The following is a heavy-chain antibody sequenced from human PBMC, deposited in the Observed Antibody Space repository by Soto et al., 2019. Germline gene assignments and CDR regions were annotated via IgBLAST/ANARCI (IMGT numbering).Heavy chain of an antibody. J-gene: IGHJ5*02. V-gene: IGHV4-39*01. D-gene: IGHD4-17*01. CDR1: GGSIISTCYY. CDR2: IHYSGET. Sequence: SETLSLTCTVSGGSIISTCYYWGWLRQPPGRGLEWIANIHYSGETHYSPPLKSRVAISVDTSKGQFSLTLDSVTAADTAVYYCARRPDFRDHGWFDPWGQGILVTVSS. CDR3: ARRPDFRDHGWFDP.